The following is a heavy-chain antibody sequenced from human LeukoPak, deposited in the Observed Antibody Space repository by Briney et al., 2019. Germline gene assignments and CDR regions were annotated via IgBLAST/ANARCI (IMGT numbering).Heavy chain of an antibody. J-gene: IGHJ4*02. D-gene: IGHD4-11*01. Sequence: PSETLSLTCAVYGGSFTIYSWTWIRQPPAKGLEGVGEISPSGNTQYNPSLKSRVTISLDASKSQFSLKLNSVTAADTAVYYCARRVRSADYRLDYWGQGTLVTVSS. V-gene: IGHV4-34*01. CDR3: ARRVRSADYRLDY. CDR1: GGSFTIYS. CDR2: ISPSGNT.